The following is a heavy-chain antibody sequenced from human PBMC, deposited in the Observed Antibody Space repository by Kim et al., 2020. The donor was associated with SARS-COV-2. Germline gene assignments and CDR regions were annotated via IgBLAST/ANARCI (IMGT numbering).Heavy chain of an antibody. CDR3: ARDSLVATKGGSGGYYYYGMDV. CDR2: IYSGGST. D-gene: IGHD5-12*01. V-gene: IGHV3-53*01. CDR1: GFTVSSNY. Sequence: GGSLRLSCAASGFTVSSNYMSWVRQAPGKGLEWVSVIYSGGSTYYADSVKGRFTISRDNSKNTLYLQMNSLRAEDTAVYYCARDSLVATKGGSGGYYYYGMDVWGQGTTVTVSS. J-gene: IGHJ6*02.